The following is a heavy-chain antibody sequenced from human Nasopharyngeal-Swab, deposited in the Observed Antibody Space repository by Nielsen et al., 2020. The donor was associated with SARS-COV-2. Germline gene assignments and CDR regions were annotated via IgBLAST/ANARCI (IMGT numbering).Heavy chain of an antibody. CDR3: ARESYDILTGPSYYYGMDV. D-gene: IGHD3-9*01. CDR2: INTNTRNP. J-gene: IGHJ6*02. CDR1: GYTFTSYA. Sequence: ASVKVSCKASGYTFTSYAMNWVRQAPGQGLEWMGWINTNTRNPTYAQGFTGRFVFSLDTSVSTAYLQISSLKAEDTAVYYCARESYDILTGPSYYYGMDVWGQGTTVTVSS. V-gene: IGHV7-4-1*02.